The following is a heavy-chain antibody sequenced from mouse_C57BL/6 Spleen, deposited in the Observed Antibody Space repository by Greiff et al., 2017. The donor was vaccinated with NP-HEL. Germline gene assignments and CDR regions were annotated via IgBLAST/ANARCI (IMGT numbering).Heavy chain of an antibody. CDR2: IHPNSGST. CDR3: ARWGDGSNPYAMDY. D-gene: IGHD1-1*01. V-gene: IGHV1-64*01. CDR1: GYTFTSYW. J-gene: IGHJ4*01. Sequence: QVQLQQPGAELVKPGASVKLSCKASGYTFTSYWMHWVKQRPGQGLEWIGMIHPNSGSTNYNEKFKSKATLTVDKSSSTAYMQLSSLTSEDSAVYYCARWGDGSNPYAMDYWGQGTSVTVSS.